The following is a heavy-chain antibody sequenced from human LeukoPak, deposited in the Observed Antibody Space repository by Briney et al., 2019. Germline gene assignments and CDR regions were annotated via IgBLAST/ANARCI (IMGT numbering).Heavy chain of an antibody. V-gene: IGHV3-23*01. CDR3: ARCTASCYANAFDV. J-gene: IGHJ3*01. CDR1: GFSFNNNA. CDR2: INGGGDAT. Sequence: SGSLRLSCAASGFSFNNNAMSWARQAPGKGLEWVSAINGGGDATEYADSVRGRFTISRDNSKKTLYLQMNSLRPEDTAVYYCARCTASCYANAFDVWGQGTLLTVSS. D-gene: IGHD2-2*01.